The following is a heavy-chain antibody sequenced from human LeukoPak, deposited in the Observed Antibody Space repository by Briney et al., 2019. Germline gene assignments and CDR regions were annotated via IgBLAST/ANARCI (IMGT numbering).Heavy chain of an antibody. V-gene: IGHV3-30-3*01. CDR3: LGITMVRGVI. Sequence: GGSLRLSCAASGFTFSSYAMHWVRQAPGKGLEWVAVISYDGSNKYYADSVKGRFTISRDNSKNTLYLQMNSLRAEDTAVYYCLGITMVRGVIWGQGTMVTVSS. D-gene: IGHD3-10*01. J-gene: IGHJ3*02. CDR2: ISYDGSNK. CDR1: GFTFSSYA.